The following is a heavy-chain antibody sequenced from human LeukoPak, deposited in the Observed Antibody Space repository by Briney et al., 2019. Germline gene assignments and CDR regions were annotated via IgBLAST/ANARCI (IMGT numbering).Heavy chain of an antibody. V-gene: IGHV5-51*01. Sequence: GESLKISCKGSGYSFTSYWIGWVRQIPGKGLEWMGIIYPGDSDTRYSPSFQGQVTISADKSISTAYLQWSSLKASDTAMYYCARSKRITIFGVTSKTWFDPWGQGTLVTVSS. J-gene: IGHJ5*02. CDR3: ARSKRITIFGVTSKTWFDP. D-gene: IGHD3-3*01. CDR1: GYSFTSYW. CDR2: IYPGDSDT.